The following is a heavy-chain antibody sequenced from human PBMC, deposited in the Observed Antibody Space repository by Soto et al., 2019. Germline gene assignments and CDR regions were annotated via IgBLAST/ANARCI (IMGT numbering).Heavy chain of an antibody. CDR3: AKNPGYYYDSTGYHFDY. J-gene: IGHJ4*02. CDR2: ISYGGGTT. D-gene: IGHD3-22*01. CDR1: KFTFSNYA. Sequence: HPGGSLRLSCAASKFTFSNYAISCVLQDPGKGLEWVSAISYGGGTTYYADSVKGRFTISRDNSKNTLYLQMNSLRAEDTAVYYCAKNPGYYYDSTGYHFDYCGQGA. V-gene: IGHV3-23*01.